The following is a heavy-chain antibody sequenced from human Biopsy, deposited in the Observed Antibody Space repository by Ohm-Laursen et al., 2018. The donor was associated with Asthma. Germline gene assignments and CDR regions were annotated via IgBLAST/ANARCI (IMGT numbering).Heavy chain of an antibody. D-gene: IGHD3-16*01. Sequence: SVKVSCKTSGYSFTNYGISWVRQAPGQGPEWMGWVNPYNGNTNYAQKFEGRVTMTRDTSISTAYMELSSLRSEDTAVYYCTRWSLRVRDTPNDYWGQGTLVTVSS. CDR3: TRWSLRVRDTPNDY. CDR1: GYSFTNYG. CDR2: VNPYNGNT. J-gene: IGHJ4*02. V-gene: IGHV1-18*01.